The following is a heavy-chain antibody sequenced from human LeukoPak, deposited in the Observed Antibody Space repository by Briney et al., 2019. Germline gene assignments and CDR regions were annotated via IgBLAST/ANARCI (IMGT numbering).Heavy chain of an antibody. CDR2: ISSSGSTI. V-gene: IGHV3-48*03. Sequence: GGSLRLSCAASGFTFSSYEMNWVRQAPGKGLEWVSCISSSGSTIYYADSVKGRFTISRDNAKNSLYLQMNSLRAEDTAVYYCAREAKDYYDSSGYYGREFDYWGQGTLVTVSS. D-gene: IGHD3-22*01. CDR3: AREAKDYYDSSGYYGREFDY. J-gene: IGHJ4*02. CDR1: GFTFSSYE.